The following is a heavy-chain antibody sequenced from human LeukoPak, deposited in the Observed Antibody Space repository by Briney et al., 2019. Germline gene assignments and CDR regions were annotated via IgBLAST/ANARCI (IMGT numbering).Heavy chain of an antibody. CDR2: INPNSGGT. V-gene: IGHV1-2*02. CDR3: ARDDGVVPLYYMDV. D-gene: IGHD2-2*01. J-gene: IGHJ6*03. Sequence: ASVKVSCKASGYTFTGYYMHWVRRAPGQGLEWMGWINPNSGGTNYAQKFQGRVTMTRDTSISTAYMELSRLRSDDTAVYYCARDDGVVPLYYMDVWGKGTTVTISS. CDR1: GYTFTGYY.